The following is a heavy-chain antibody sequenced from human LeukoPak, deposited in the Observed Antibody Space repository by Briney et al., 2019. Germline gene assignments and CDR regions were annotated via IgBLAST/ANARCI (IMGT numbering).Heavy chain of an antibody. V-gene: IGHV4-4*09. CDR1: GGSISSYY. CDR2: IYTSGST. J-gene: IGHJ4*02. D-gene: IGHD6-13*01. Sequence: HPSETLSLTCTASGGSISSYYWSWIRQPPGKGLEWIGYIYTSGSTNYNPSLKSRATISVDTSKNQFSLKLSSVTAADTAVYYCARHVQYGSPFDYWGQGTLVTVSS. CDR3: ARHVQYGSPFDY.